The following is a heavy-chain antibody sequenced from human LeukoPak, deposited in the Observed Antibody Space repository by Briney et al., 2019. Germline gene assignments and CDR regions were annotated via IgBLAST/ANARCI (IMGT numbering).Heavy chain of an antibody. CDR1: GGSFSGYY. CDR3: ARGSTYYYGSGSLNWFDP. D-gene: IGHD3-10*01. V-gene: IGHV4-34*01. J-gene: IGHJ5*02. Sequence: SETLSLTCAVYGGSFSGYYWSWIRQPPGKGLEWIGEINHSGSTNYNPSLKSRVTISVDTSKNQFSLKLSSVTAADTAVYYCARGSTYYYGSGSLNWFDPWGQGTLVTVSS. CDR2: INHSGST.